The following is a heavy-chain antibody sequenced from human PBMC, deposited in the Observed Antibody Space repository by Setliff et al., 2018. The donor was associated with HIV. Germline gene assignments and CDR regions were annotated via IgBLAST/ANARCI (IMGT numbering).Heavy chain of an antibody. V-gene: IGHV4-31*03. Sequence: SETLSLTCTVTGGSISSGGFYWTWIRQHPGKGLEWIGYIYYSGNTYYNPSLKSRVTISVDTSKNQFSLNLSSVTAADTAVYYCARHSGVASPNWFDPWGQGTLVTVSS. D-gene: IGHD3-10*01. CDR1: GGSISSGGFY. CDR2: IYYSGNT. J-gene: IGHJ5*02. CDR3: ARHSGVASPNWFDP.